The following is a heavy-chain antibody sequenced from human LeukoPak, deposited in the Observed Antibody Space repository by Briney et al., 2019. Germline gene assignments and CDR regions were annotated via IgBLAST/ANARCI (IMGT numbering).Heavy chain of an antibody. CDR2: ISGSGGST. CDR3: AREGGSYCSSTSCYFDP. V-gene: IGHV3-23*01. CDR1: GFSFSSYV. J-gene: IGHJ5*02. D-gene: IGHD2-2*01. Sequence: GGSLRLSCAASGFSFSSYVMSWVRQAPGKGLEWVSTISGSGGSTYYADSVKGRFTISRDNSKKTLYLQMNSLRAEDTAVYYCAREGGSYCSSTSCYFDPWGQGTLVTVSS.